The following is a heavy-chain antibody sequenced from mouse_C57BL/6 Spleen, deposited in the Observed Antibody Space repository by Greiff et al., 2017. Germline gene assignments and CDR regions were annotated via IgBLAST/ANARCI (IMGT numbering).Heavy chain of an antibody. CDR2: IDPENGDT. J-gene: IGHJ2*01. Sequence: VQLKQSGAELVRPGASVKLSCTASGFNIKDDYMHWVKQRPEQGLEWIGWIDPENGDTEYASKFQGKATITAATSSNTAYLQLSSLTSEDTAVYYCTRYGSSSFFDYWGQGTTLTVSS. D-gene: IGHD1-1*01. V-gene: IGHV14-4*01. CDR3: TRYGSSSFFDY. CDR1: GFNIKDDY.